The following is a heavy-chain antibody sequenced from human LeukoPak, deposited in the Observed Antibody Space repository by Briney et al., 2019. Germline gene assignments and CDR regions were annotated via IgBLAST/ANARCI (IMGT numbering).Heavy chain of an antibody. D-gene: IGHD3-3*01. J-gene: IGHJ6*03. CDR3: ARTPYYDFWSGYPTYYYYYYMDV. Sequence: ASVKVSCKASGYSFTGYYMHWVRQAPGQGLEWMGWINPNSGGTNYAQKFQGRVTMTRDTSISTAYMELSRLRSDDTAVYYCARTPYYDFWSGYPTYYYYYYMDVWGKGTTVTVSS. CDR1: GYSFTGYY. V-gene: IGHV1-2*02. CDR2: INPNSGGT.